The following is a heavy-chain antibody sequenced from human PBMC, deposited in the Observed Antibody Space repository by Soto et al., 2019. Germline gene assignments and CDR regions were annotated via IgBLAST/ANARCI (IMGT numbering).Heavy chain of an antibody. D-gene: IGHD4-4*01. CDR1: GFTFSSYG. CDR3: AKSLTTVTPIYYYYGMDV. Sequence: PGGSLRLSCAASGFTFSSYGMHWVRQAPGKGLEWVAVISYDGSNKYYADSVKGRFTISRDNSKNTLYLQMNSLRAEDTAVYYCAKSLTTVTPIYYYYGMDVWGQGTTVTVSS. J-gene: IGHJ6*02. CDR2: ISYDGSNK. V-gene: IGHV3-30*18.